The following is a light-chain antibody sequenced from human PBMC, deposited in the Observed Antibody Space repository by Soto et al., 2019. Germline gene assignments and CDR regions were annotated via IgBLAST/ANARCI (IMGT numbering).Light chain of an antibody. Sequence: DIQMTQSPSSLSASVGDRVTITCRASQSISSHLNWYQQKPGKAPNLLIYAASSLQSGVPSRFSGCGSVTDFTLTISSLQPEEFATYYCQQSYSTPLTCGGGTKVEIK. J-gene: IGKJ4*01. V-gene: IGKV1-39*01. CDR2: AAS. CDR1: QSISSH. CDR3: QQSYSTPLT.